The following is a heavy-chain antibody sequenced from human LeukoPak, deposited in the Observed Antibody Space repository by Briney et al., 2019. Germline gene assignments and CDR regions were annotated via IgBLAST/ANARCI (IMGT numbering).Heavy chain of an antibody. CDR3: ATWVTVIYAFNM. CDR2: MDNCGST. J-gene: IGHJ3*02. Sequence: SETLSLTCTVSGGSISSYYWNWLRQPPGKGLQWIGYMDNCGSTNYNPSLKSRVTISADTSKNQFSLRLSSVTAADTAVYYCATWVTVIYAFNMWGQGTMVTVSS. CDR1: GGSISSYY. V-gene: IGHV4-59*01. D-gene: IGHD4-17*01.